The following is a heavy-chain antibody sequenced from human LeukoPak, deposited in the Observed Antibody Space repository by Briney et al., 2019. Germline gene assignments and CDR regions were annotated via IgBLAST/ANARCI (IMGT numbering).Heavy chain of an antibody. CDR2: IYYSGST. J-gene: IGHJ4*02. Sequence: SETLSLTCTVSGGSISSYYWSWIRQPPGKGLEWIGYIYYSGSTNYNTALRTRVTISVDTSKNQFSLKLSSVTAADTAVYYCARGGNYGDYDGYFDYWGQGTLVTVSS. CDR1: GGSISSYY. D-gene: IGHD4-17*01. V-gene: IGHV4-59*08. CDR3: ARGGNYGDYDGYFDY.